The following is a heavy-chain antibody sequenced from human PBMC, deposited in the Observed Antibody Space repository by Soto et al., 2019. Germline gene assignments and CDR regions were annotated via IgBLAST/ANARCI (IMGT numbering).Heavy chain of an antibody. CDR1: GGSFSGYY. Sequence: QVQLQQWGAGLLKPSETLSLTCAVYGGSFSGYYWTWIRQPPGTGLEWSGEINHSGSTNYNPSLKSRVTISVDTSKNQFSLKPTSVTAAATAVYYCARDKLTGLFDYWGQGTLVTVSS. CDR3: ARDKLTGLFDY. D-gene: IGHD2-8*02. J-gene: IGHJ4*02. V-gene: IGHV4-34*01. CDR2: INHSGST.